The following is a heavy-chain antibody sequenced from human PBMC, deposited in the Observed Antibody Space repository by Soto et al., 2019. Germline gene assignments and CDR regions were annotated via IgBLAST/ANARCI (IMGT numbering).Heavy chain of an antibody. D-gene: IGHD4-17*01. CDR1: GFTFSSYS. Sequence: PGGSLRLSCAASGFTFSSYSMNWVRQAPGKGLEWVSYISSSSSTIYYADSVKGRFTISRDNAKNSLYLQMNSLRAEDTAVYYCARWNGDYGLYYYYHYMDVWGKGTTVTXSS. J-gene: IGHJ6*03. CDR2: ISSSSSTI. V-gene: IGHV3-48*01. CDR3: ARWNGDYGLYYYYHYMDV.